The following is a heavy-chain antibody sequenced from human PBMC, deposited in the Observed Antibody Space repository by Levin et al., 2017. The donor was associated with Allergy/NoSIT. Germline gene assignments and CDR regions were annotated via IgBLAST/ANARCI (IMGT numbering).Heavy chain of an antibody. CDR1: GGSVSSGSYY. Sequence: SETLSLTCTVSGGSVSSGSYYWSWIRQPPGKGLEWIGYIYYSGSTNYNPSLKSRVTISVDTSKNQFSLKLSSVTAADTAVYYCARSTDLWRSSGWYYFDYWGQGTLVTVSS. J-gene: IGHJ4*02. D-gene: IGHD6-19*01. CDR2: IYYSGST. CDR3: ARSTDLWRSSGWYYFDY. V-gene: IGHV4-61*01.